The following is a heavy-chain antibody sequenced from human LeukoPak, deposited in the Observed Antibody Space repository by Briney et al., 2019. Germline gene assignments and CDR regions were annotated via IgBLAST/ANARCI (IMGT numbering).Heavy chain of an antibody. J-gene: IGHJ4*02. Sequence: PGGSLRLSCAASGFTFSSYSISWVRQAPRKGLEWVSGISVSTGGTYYADSVKGRFTISRDNSKNTLYLQINSLRAEDTAVYYCARDRNYDGSVYYEDDYFDYWGQGTLVTVSS. CDR3: ARDRNYDGSVYYEDDYFDY. D-gene: IGHD3-22*01. V-gene: IGHV3-23*01. CDR1: GFTFSSYS. CDR2: ISVSTGGT.